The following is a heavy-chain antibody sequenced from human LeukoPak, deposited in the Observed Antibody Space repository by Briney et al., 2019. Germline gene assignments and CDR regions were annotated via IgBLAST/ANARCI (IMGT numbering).Heavy chain of an antibody. J-gene: IGHJ4*02. Sequence: GGSLRLSCAASGLTVSSNFMSWVRQAPGKGPEWVSVIYSGGSTFYADSVQGRFTISRDNSKNTLYLQMNSLRSEDTAVYYCARDTSLYCSGGSCYSDYFDYWGQGTLVTVSS. CDR2: IYSGGST. CDR1: GLTVSSNF. V-gene: IGHV3-66*01. D-gene: IGHD2-15*01. CDR3: ARDTSLYCSGGSCYSDYFDY.